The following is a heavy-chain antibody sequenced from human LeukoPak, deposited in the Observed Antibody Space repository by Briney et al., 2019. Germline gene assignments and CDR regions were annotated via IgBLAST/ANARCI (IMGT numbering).Heavy chain of an antibody. CDR1: GYTFTSYA. CDR2: IIPIFGTA. J-gene: IGHJ6*03. D-gene: IGHD5-24*01. Sequence: GASVKVSCKASGYTFTSYAMNWVRQAPGQGLEWMGGIIPIFGTANYAQKFQGRVTITADESTSTAYMELSSLRSEDTAVYYCARVRDGYKNGYYYYYMDVWGKGTTVTISS. CDR3: ARVRDGYKNGYYYYYMDV. V-gene: IGHV1-69*13.